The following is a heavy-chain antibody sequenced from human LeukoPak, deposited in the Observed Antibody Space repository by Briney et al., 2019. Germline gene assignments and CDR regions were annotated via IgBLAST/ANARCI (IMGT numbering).Heavy chain of an antibody. Sequence: GGSLRLSCVGSGFTFRSHAMSWVRQAPGKGLEWVANINQDGSEKYCVDSLKGRFTISRDNAENSLYLQMNSLRAEDTGVYYCARDGHYTIYELRFDYWGQGALVTVSS. J-gene: IGHJ4*02. D-gene: IGHD5/OR15-5a*01. CDR2: INQDGSEK. CDR1: GFTFRSHA. V-gene: IGHV3-7*01. CDR3: ARDGHYTIYELRFDY.